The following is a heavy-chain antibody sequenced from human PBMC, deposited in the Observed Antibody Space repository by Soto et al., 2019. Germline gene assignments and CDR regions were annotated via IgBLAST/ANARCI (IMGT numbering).Heavy chain of an antibody. CDR3: ARGSGVVVTGIPFDY. J-gene: IGHJ4*02. CDR2: NIPIFGTT. Sequence: QVQLVQSGAEVKKPGSSVKVSCKASGGTLGSYGISWVRQAPGQGLEWMGVNIPIFGTTNYAQKFQGRVTITADESTNTAYIELNSLRSEDTAVYYFARGSGVVVTGIPFDYWGPGTLFTVSS. V-gene: IGHV1-69*12. D-gene: IGHD2-21*02. CDR1: GGTLGSYG.